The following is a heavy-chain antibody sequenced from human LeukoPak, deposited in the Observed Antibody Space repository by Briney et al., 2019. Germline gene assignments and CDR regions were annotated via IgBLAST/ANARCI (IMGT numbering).Heavy chain of an antibody. V-gene: IGHV5-51*01. CDR1: GYSFTSYW. Sequence: GESLKISCKGSGYSFTSYWIGWVGQMPGKGLEWMGIIYPGDSDTRYSPSFQGQVTISADKSISTAYLQWSSLKASDTAMYYCARAYYDFWSGYSAFDIWGKRTMVTVSS. D-gene: IGHD3-3*01. CDR2: IYPGDSDT. J-gene: IGHJ3*02. CDR3: ARAYYDFWSGYSAFDI.